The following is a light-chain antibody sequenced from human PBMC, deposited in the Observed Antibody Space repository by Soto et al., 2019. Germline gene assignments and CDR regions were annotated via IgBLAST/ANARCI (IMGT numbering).Light chain of an antibody. J-gene: IGKJ4*01. CDR3: QQYNSYWRT. V-gene: IGKV1-5*03. CDR1: QGISSW. Sequence: DIQMTQSPSTLSASVGDTVTITCRASQGISSWLAWYQQKPGKTPKLLIYNASSLESGVPSRFSGSGSGTEFTLTISSLQPDDFATYYCQQYNSYWRTFGGGTKVEIK. CDR2: NAS.